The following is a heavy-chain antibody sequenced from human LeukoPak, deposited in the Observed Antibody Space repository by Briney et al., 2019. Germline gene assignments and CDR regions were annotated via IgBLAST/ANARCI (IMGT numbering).Heavy chain of an antibody. V-gene: IGHV4-34*01. CDR3: AREYTTSSTSFDY. Sequence: SETLSLTCGVYGGPLSGHFWSWIRQPPGKGLEWIGEVNHSGYTNYNPSLKSRVTISVDTSKNQFSLKLRSVTAAVTAVYFCAREYTTSSTSFDYWGQGTLVTVSS. CDR2: VNHSGYT. J-gene: IGHJ4*02. D-gene: IGHD6-6*01. CDR1: GGPLSGHF.